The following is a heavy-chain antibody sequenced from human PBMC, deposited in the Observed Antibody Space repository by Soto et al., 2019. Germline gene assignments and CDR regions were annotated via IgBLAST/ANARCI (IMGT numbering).Heavy chain of an antibody. J-gene: IGHJ4*02. D-gene: IGHD4-17*01. CDR2: IYYSGIT. Sequence: PAETRSRTWTVSGGSFSSGSYYWIWIRQPPGKGLEWIGYIYYSGITNYNPSLKSRVTISVDTSKNQFSLKLSSVTAADTAVYYCARADYGDYVIYFDYWGQGTLVTVSS. CDR1: GGSFSSGSYY. V-gene: IGHV4-61*01. CDR3: ARADYGDYVIYFDY.